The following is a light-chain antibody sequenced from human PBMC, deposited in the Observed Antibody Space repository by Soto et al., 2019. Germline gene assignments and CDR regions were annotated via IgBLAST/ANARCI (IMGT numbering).Light chain of an antibody. CDR1: QSVSSN. V-gene: IGKV3D-15*01. Sequence: EIVMTHSPATLSVSPGEIAALSCRAIQSVSSNLAWYQQKPGQAPRLLIYDASNRATGIPARFSGSGSGTEFTLTISSLQPDDFATYYCQQYNSYSINFGQGTRLEIK. CDR2: DAS. CDR3: QQYNSYSIN. J-gene: IGKJ5*01.